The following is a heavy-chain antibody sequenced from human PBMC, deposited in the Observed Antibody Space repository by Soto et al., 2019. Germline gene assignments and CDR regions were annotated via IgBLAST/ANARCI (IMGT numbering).Heavy chain of an antibody. CDR2: IYYSGST. Sequence: SETLSLTCTVSGGSISSYYWSWIRQPPGKGLEWIGYIYYSGSTNYNPSLKSRVTISVDTSKNQFSLKLSSVTAADTAVYYCARLTYYDILTGYYEYYFDYWGQGTLVTVSS. CDR3: ARLTYYDILTGYYEYYFDY. CDR1: GGSISSYY. V-gene: IGHV4-59*08. J-gene: IGHJ4*02. D-gene: IGHD3-9*01.